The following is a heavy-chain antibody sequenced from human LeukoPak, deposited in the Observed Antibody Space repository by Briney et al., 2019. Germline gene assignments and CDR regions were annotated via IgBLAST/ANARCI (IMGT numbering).Heavy chain of an antibody. CDR2: ISGSGGST. D-gene: IGHD3-10*01. V-gene: IGHV3-23*01. CDR1: GFTFSSYA. J-gene: IGHJ4*02. Sequence: PGGSLRLSCAASGFTFSSYAMSWVRQAPGKGLEWVSAISGSGGSTYYADSVKGRFTISRDNSKNTLYLQMNSLRAEDTAVYYCAKDRAPRTMVRSTPFDYWGQGTLVTVSS. CDR3: AKDRAPRTMVRSTPFDY.